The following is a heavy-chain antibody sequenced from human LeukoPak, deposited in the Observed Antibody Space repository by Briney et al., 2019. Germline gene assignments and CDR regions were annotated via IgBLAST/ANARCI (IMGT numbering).Heavy chain of an antibody. Sequence: GGSLRLSCAASGFTFSSYSMNWVRQAPGKGLEWVSYISSSSSTIYYADSVKGRFTISRDNAKNSLYLQMNSLRAEDTAVYYCASPGSSWPYYYYYMDVWGKGTTVTVSS. J-gene: IGHJ6*03. CDR2: ISSSSSTI. CDR1: GFTFSSYS. D-gene: IGHD6-13*01. CDR3: ASPGSSWPYYYYYMDV. V-gene: IGHV3-48*01.